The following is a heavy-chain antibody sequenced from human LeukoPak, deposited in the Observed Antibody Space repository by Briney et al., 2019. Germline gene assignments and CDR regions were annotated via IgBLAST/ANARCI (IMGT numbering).Heavy chain of an antibody. CDR2: INPNSGGT. Sequence: GASVKVSCKASGYTFTGYYMHWVRQAPGQGLEWMGWINPNSGGTNYAQKFQGRVTMTRDTSISTAYMELSRLRSDDTAVYYCARDKYCSSTSCYKRLDYWGQGTLVTVSS. J-gene: IGHJ4*02. V-gene: IGHV1-2*02. CDR3: ARDKYCSSTSCYKRLDY. CDR1: GYTFTGYY. D-gene: IGHD2-2*02.